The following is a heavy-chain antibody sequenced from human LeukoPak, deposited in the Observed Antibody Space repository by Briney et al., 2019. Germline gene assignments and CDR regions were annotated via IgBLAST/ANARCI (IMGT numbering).Heavy chain of an antibody. J-gene: IGHJ4*02. CDR3: ARDYGQYDSTPFFDY. D-gene: IGHD3-22*01. CDR1: GFTFGSYA. V-gene: IGHV3-30*04. Sequence: PGRSLQLSCAAAGFTFGSYAMHWVRQAPGKGLEWVAVISYDGSNKYYADSVKGRFTISRDNSKNTLYLQMNSLRAEDTAVYYCARDYGQYDSTPFFDYWGQGTLVTVSS. CDR2: ISYDGSNK.